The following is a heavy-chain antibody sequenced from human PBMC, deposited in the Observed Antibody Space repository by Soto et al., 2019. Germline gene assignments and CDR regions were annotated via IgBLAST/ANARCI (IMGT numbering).Heavy chain of an antibody. CDR3: ANITAMVRHFDY. Sequence: QLQLQESGPGLLKPSETLSLTCTVSGGSISSSNYYWGWIRQPPGKGLEWIGTIYYSGSTYYNPSIKSRITISVDTSKKQCSLKLSSVTVSYWAVYYCANITAMVRHFDYWGQGTLVTVSS. CDR2: IYYSGST. J-gene: IGHJ4*02. D-gene: IGHD5-18*01. CDR1: GGSISSSNYY. V-gene: IGHV4-39*01.